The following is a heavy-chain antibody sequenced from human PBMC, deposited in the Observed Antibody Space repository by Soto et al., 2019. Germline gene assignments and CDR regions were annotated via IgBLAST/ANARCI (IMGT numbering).Heavy chain of an antibody. CDR2: ISGYNGDT. V-gene: IGHV1-18*04. D-gene: IGHD6-13*01. CDR1: GYTFTSYG. Sequence: QVQLVQSGAEVKKPGASVKVSCKASGYTFTSYGISWVRQAPGQGLEWMGWISGYNGDTNYAQKLQGRVTMTTDTSTNTAYMELRSLISDDTAVYYCARAPQSVAGAGIWYWGQGALVTVSS. CDR3: ARAPQSVAGAGIWY. J-gene: IGHJ4*02.